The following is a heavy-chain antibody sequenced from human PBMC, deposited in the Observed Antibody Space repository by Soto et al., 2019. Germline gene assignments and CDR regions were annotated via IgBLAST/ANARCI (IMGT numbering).Heavy chain of an antibody. V-gene: IGHV1-24*01. Sequence: ASVKVSCKVSGYTLTELSMHWVRQAPGKGLEWMGGFDPEDGETIYAQKFQGRVTMTEDTSTDTAYMELSSLRSEDTAVYYCATDLRYFWSGFPLYGMDVWGQGTTVTVSS. CDR2: FDPEDGET. D-gene: IGHD3-3*01. CDR3: ATDLRYFWSGFPLYGMDV. J-gene: IGHJ6*02. CDR1: GYTLTELS.